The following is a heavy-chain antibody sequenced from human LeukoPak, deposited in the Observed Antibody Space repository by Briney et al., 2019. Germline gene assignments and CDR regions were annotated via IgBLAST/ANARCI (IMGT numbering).Heavy chain of an antibody. D-gene: IGHD3-10*01. Sequence: SETLSLTCSVSGGSISSSNYYWSWIRQPAGKGLEWIGRIYTSESTNYNPSLKSRVTISVDTSRNQFSLKLSSVTAADTAVYYCARGLWFGDENPPYFDYWGQGTLVTVSS. CDR2: IYTSEST. CDR3: ARGLWFGDENPPYFDY. J-gene: IGHJ4*02. V-gene: IGHV4-61*02. CDR1: GGSISSSNYY.